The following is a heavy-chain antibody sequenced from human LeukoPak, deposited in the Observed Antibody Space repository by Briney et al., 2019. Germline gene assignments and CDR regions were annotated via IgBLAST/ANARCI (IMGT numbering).Heavy chain of an antibody. Sequence: SETLSLTCTVSGGSISSYYWSWIRQPPGKGLEWIGYIYYSGSTNYNPSLKSRVTISVDTSKNQLSLKLSSVTAADTAVYYCARGETLWFGGSHAFDIWGQGTMVTVSS. J-gene: IGHJ3*02. D-gene: IGHD3-10*01. CDR3: ARGETLWFGGSHAFDI. CDR2: IYYSGST. V-gene: IGHV4-59*01. CDR1: GGSISSYY.